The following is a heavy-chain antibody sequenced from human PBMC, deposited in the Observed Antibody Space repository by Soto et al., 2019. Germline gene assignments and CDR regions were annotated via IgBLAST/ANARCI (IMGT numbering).Heavy chain of an antibody. J-gene: IGHJ4*02. V-gene: IGHV1-3*01. CDR2: INAGNGHT. D-gene: IGHD3-10*01. Sequence: QVQLVQSGAEVKKPGASVKVSCKASGYTFSNYLLHWERQAPGQGLEWMGWINAGNGHTKYSQKFQGRVTFTRDTSATTAYIELSSLRSEDTAVYYCASPSYGSGSYYWGQGTLVTVSS. CDR3: ASPSYGSGSYY. CDR1: GYTFSNYL.